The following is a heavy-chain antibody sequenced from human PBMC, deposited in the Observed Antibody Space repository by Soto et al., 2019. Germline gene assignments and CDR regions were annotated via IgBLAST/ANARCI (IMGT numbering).Heavy chain of an antibody. D-gene: IGHD2-15*01. CDR2: IYYSGST. CDR1: GGSISSGDYY. CDR3: ARDDCSGGSCYPFDY. J-gene: IGHJ4*02. Sequence: SETLSLTCAVSGGSISSGDYYWSWIRQPPGKGLEWIGYIYYSGSTYYNPSLKSRVTISVDTSKNQFSLKLSSVTAAYTAVYYCARDDCSGGSCYPFDYWGQGTLVTVSS. V-gene: IGHV4-30-4*01.